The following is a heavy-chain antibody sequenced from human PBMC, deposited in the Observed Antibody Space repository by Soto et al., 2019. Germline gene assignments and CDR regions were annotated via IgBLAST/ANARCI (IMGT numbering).Heavy chain of an antibody. J-gene: IGHJ5*02. V-gene: IGHV1-24*01. CDR3: AVSSGGSCYSCWFDP. Sequence: ASVKVSCKVSGYILTELSMHWVRQAPGKGLEWMGGFDPEDGETIYAQKFQGRVTMTEDTSTDTAYMELSSLRSEDTAVYYCAVSSGGSCYSCWFDPWGQGTLVTVSS. D-gene: IGHD2-15*01. CDR2: FDPEDGET. CDR1: GYILTELS.